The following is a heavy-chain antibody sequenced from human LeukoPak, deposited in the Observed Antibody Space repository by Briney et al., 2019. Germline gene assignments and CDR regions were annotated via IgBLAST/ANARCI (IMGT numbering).Heavy chain of an antibody. CDR3: AKESSGGWYFDY. V-gene: IGHV3-23*01. Sequence: GGSLRLSCAASGFTFSSNVMIWVRQAPGKGLEWVSSIPASGGSTYYADSVKGRFTISRDNSRNSLYLQMNSLRAEDTAVYYCAKESSGGWYFDYWGQGTLVTVSS. J-gene: IGHJ4*02. CDR2: IPASGGST. CDR1: GFTFSSNV. D-gene: IGHD6-19*01.